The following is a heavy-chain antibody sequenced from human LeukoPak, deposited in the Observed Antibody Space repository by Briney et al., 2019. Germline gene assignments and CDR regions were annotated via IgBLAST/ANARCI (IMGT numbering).Heavy chain of an antibody. CDR2: IYYSGST. V-gene: IGHV4-59*12. J-gene: IGHJ4*02. D-gene: IGHD3-3*01. CDR3: ARLDVDFWSGYIY. Sequence: SETLSLTCTVSGGSISGYYWSWVRQPPGKGLEWIGYIYYSGSTNYNPSLKSRVTILVDTSKNQFSLKLSSVTAADTAVYYCARLDVDFWSGYIYWGQGTLVTVFS. CDR1: GGSISGYY.